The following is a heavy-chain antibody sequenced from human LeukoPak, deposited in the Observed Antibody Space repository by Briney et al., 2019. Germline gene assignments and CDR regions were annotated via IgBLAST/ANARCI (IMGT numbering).Heavy chain of an antibody. J-gene: IGHJ6*02. D-gene: IGHD2-2*01. Sequence: SVKVSCKTSGYTFSSYGISWLRQAPGQGLEWMGRIIPILGIANYAQKFQGRVTITADKSTSTAYMELSSLRSEDTAVYYCARGEEKYCSSTSCYYYYGMDVWGQGTTVTVSS. CDR3: ARGEEKYCSSTSCYYYYGMDV. CDR2: IIPILGIA. CDR1: GYTFSSYG. V-gene: IGHV1-69*04.